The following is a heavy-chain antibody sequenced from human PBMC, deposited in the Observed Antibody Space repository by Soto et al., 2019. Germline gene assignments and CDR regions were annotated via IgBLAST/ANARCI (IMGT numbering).Heavy chain of an antibody. CDR3: ARVPGL. J-gene: IGHJ2*01. Sequence: QLQLQESGSGLVKPSQTLSLTCAVSGGSISSGGYSWSWIRQPPGKGLEWIGYIYHSGRNYYTPALKSRDTISVDGSKNQFSLKLRAVTAADTAVYNCARVPGLWGRGTLVTVSS. CDR2: IYHSGRN. V-gene: IGHV4-30-2*01. CDR1: GGSISSGGYS.